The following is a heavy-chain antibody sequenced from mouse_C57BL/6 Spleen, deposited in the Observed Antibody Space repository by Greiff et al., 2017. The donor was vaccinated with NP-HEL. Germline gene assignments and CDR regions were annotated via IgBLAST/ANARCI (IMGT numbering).Heavy chain of an antibody. Sequence: VQLQQSGPALVKPGASVKISCKASGYAFSSSWMNWVKQRPGKGLEWIGRIYPGDGDTNYNGKFKGKATLTADKSSSTAYMQLSSLTSEDSAVYFCARSYYYAMDYWGQGTSVTVSS. J-gene: IGHJ4*01. CDR1: GYAFSSSW. CDR3: ARSYYYAMDY. CDR2: IYPGDGDT. V-gene: IGHV1-82*01.